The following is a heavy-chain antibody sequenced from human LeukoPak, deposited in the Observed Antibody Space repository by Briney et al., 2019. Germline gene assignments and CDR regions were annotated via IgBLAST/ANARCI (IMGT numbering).Heavy chain of an antibody. CDR2: ISGSGGST. CDR3: TREVYDFWSGYAPLDY. CDR1: GFTFSNFA. J-gene: IGHJ4*02. D-gene: IGHD3-3*01. V-gene: IGHV3-23*01. Sequence: GGSLRLSCAASGFTFSNFAMSWVRQAPGKGLEWVSAISGSGGSTYYADSVKGRFTISRDNSKNTLYLQMNSLRAEDTAVYYCTREVYDFWSGYAPLDYWGQGTLVTVSS.